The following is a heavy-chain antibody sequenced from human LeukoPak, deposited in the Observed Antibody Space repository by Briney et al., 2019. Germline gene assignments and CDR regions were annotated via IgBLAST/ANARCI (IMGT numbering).Heavy chain of an antibody. Sequence: PGGSLRLSCAASGFTFSSYAMSWVRQASGKGLEGVSLNSGSGGSTHYADSVKGRFTISRDNSKNTLYLQMNSLRAEDTAVFYCAKDRDDYVWGSYLGAFDIWGQGTMVTVSS. D-gene: IGHD3-16*01. CDR3: AKDRDDYVWGSYLGAFDI. J-gene: IGHJ3*02. V-gene: IGHV3-23*01. CDR2: NSGSGGST. CDR1: GFTFSSYA.